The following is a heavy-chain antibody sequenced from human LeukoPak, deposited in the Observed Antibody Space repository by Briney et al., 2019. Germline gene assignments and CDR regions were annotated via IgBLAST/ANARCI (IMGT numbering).Heavy chain of an antibody. Sequence: SETLSLTCAVYGGSFSGYYWSWIRQPPGKGLEWIGEINHSGSTNYNPSLKSRVTISVDTSKNQFSLKLSSVTAADTAVYYCARWAWSGYYTGLDYWGQGTLVTVSS. D-gene: IGHD3-3*01. CDR2: INHSGST. J-gene: IGHJ4*02. CDR1: GGSFSGYY. CDR3: ARWAWSGYYTGLDY. V-gene: IGHV4-34*01.